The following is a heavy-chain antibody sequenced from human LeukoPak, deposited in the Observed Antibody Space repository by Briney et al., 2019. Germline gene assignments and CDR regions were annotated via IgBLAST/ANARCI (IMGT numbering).Heavy chain of an antibody. CDR1: GGTFSSYA. CDR2: IIPIFGTA. V-gene: IGHV1-69*01. J-gene: IGHJ3*02. D-gene: IGHD3-3*01. CDR3: ASVPIFGVVIQGDAFDI. Sequence: SVKVSCKASGGTFSSYAISWVRQAPGQGLEWMGGIIPIFGTANYAQKFQGRVTITADESTSTAYMELSSLRSEDTAVYYCASVPIFGVVIQGDAFDIWGQGTMVTVSS.